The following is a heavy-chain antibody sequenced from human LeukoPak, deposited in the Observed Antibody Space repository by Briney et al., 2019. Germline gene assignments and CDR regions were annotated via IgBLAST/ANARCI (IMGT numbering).Heavy chain of an antibody. CDR1: GGSFSGYY. J-gene: IGHJ4*02. D-gene: IGHD5-24*01. CDR3: ARGEMAYDY. CDR2: INHSGST. V-gene: IGHV4-34*01. Sequence: SETLSLTCAVYGGSFSGYYWICLRQPPGKGLEWIGEINHSGSTNYNPSLKSRVTISVDTSKNQFSLKLSSVTAADTAVYYCARGEMAYDYWGQGTLVTVSS.